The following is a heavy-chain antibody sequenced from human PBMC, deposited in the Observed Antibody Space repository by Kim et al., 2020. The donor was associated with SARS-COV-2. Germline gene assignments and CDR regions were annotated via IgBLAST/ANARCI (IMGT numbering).Heavy chain of an antibody. V-gene: IGHV3-23*01. J-gene: IGHJ4*02. CDR3: AKDLERVVDLLWFGESGVDY. CDR2: ISGSGGST. D-gene: IGHD3-10*01. CDR1: GFTFSSYA. Sequence: GGSLRLSCAASGFTFSSYAMSWVRQAPGKGLEWVSAISGSGGSTYYADSVKGRFTISRDNSKNTLYLQMNSLRAEDTAVYYCAKDLERVVDLLWFGESGVDYWGQGTLVTVSS.